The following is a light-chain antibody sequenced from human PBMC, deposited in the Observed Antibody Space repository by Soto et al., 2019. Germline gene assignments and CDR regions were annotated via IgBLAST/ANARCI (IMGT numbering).Light chain of an antibody. V-gene: IGKV2D-29*01. CDR2: DVS. CDR3: MQSVELPLT. CDR1: QRLLHSDGKAY. Sequence: EIVLTQTPLSLSVTPGQPASISCKSSQRLLHSDGKAYLYWYLQRPGQPPQLLIYDVSKRFSGVPARFSGSGSGTDFALKISRVEAEDVGVYYCMQSVELPLTFGGGTKVEIK. J-gene: IGKJ4*01.